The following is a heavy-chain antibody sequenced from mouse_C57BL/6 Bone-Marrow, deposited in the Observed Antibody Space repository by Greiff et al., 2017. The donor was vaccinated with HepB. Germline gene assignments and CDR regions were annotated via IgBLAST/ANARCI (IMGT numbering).Heavy chain of an antibody. J-gene: IGHJ4*01. D-gene: IGHD2-4*01. V-gene: IGHV6-6*01. Sequence: EVKLMESGGGLVQPGGSMKLSCAASGFTFSDAWMDWVRQSPEKGLEWVAEIRNKANNHATYYAESVKGRFTISRDDSKSSVYLQMNSLRAEDTGIYYCTRRHYDYDEGYAMDYWGQGTSVTVSS. CDR3: TRRHYDYDEGYAMDY. CDR2: IRNKANNHAT. CDR1: GFTFSDAW.